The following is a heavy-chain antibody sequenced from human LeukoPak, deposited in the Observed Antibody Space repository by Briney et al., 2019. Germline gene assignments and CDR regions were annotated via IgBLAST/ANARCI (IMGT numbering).Heavy chain of an antibody. CDR2: IYYSGST. CDR3: ARHNWEYYFDY. Sequence: PSKTLSLTCTVSGGSISSSSYYWGWIRQPPGKGLEWIGSIYYSGSTYYNPSLKSRVTISVDTSKNQFSLKLSSVTAADTAVYYCARHNWEYYFDYWGQGTLVTVSS. J-gene: IGHJ4*02. D-gene: IGHD7-27*01. CDR1: GGSISSSSYY. V-gene: IGHV4-39*01.